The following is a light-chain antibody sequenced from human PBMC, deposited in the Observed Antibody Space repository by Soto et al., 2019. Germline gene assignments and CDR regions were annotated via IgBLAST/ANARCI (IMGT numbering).Light chain of an antibody. J-gene: IGLJ1*01. Sequence: QSLLRQPPSVSAAPGQKVTISCSGSSSNIWGNSVSWYQQLPVTAPKLLIYDDNKRPSGIPDRFSGSKSGTSATLGITGLQTGDEDDYYCGSWDSSLXAYVVGTGTKVXV. CDR2: DDN. CDR3: GSWDSSLXAYV. V-gene: IGLV1-51*01. CDR1: SSNIWGNS.